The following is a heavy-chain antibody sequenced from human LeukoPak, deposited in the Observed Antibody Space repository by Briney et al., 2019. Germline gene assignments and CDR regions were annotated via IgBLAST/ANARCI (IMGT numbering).Heavy chain of an antibody. Sequence: SETLSLTCTVYGGSIRSSSYYWGWIRQPPGKGLEWMGSIYYSGSAYYNPSLKSRVTISVDTSKNQFSLKLSSVTAADTAVYYCARDLYSSRTNDAFVIWGQGTMVTVSS. CDR2: IYYSGSA. J-gene: IGHJ3*02. V-gene: IGHV4-39*07. CDR1: GGSIRSSSYY. D-gene: IGHD6-13*01. CDR3: ARDLYSSRTNDAFVI.